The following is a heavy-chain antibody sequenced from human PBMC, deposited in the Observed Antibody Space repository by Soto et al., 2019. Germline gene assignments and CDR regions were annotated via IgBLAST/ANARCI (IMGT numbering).Heavy chain of an antibody. CDR2: IYHSGST. Sequence: SETLSLTCAVSGGSISSSNWWSWVRQPPGKGLEWIGEIYHSGSTNYNPSLKSRVTISVDKSKNQFSLKLSSVTAADTAVYYCARTLAVAGTAPVVYWRQGTLVTVSS. CDR1: GGSISSSNW. J-gene: IGHJ4*02. V-gene: IGHV4-4*02. D-gene: IGHD6-19*01. CDR3: ARTLAVAGTAPVVY.